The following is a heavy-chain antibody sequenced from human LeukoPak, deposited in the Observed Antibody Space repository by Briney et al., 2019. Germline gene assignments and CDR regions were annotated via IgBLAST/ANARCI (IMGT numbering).Heavy chain of an antibody. CDR2: IIPIFGTA. J-gene: IGHJ4*02. CDR3: ARTSYCGGDCLDY. V-gene: IGHV1-69*13. Sequence: SVTVSCKASAGTFSSYAISWVRQAPGQGLEWMGGIIPIFGTANYAQKFQGRVTITADESTSTAYMELSSLRSEDTAVYYCARTSYCGGDCLDYWGQGTLVTVSS. CDR1: AGTFSSYA. D-gene: IGHD2-21*02.